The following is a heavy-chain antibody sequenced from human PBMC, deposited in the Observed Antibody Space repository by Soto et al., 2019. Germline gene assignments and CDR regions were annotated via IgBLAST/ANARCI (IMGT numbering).Heavy chain of an antibody. V-gene: IGHV1-18*01. CDR3: ARDPLGYCSSTSCPSPFSDY. D-gene: IGHD2-2*01. J-gene: IGHJ4*02. Sequence: ASVKVSCKASGYTFTSYGISWVRQAPGQGLEWMGWISAYNGNTNYAQKLQGRVTMTTDTSTSTAYMELRSLRSDDTAVYYCARDPLGYCSSTSCPSPFSDYWGQGTLVTVSS. CDR2: ISAYNGNT. CDR1: GYTFTSYG.